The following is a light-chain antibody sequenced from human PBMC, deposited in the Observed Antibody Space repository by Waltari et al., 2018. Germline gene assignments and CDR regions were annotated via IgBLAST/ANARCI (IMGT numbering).Light chain of an antibody. Sequence: EIMLTQSTRTLSLSPGERATLSCKASQSISKYLAWYQQKPGQAPRLLIYHASSRATGIPDRFSGSGSETDFSLTISRLEPEDFAVYYCQHYVRLPATFGQGTNVEIK. CDR1: QSISKY. CDR2: HAS. V-gene: IGKV3-20*01. J-gene: IGKJ1*01. CDR3: QHYVRLPAT.